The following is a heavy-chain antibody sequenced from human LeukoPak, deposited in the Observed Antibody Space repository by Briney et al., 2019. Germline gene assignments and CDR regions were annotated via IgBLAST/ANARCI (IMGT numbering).Heavy chain of an antibody. V-gene: IGHV3-21*01. CDR3: ARAVYGFDAFDI. J-gene: IGHJ3*02. D-gene: IGHD4-17*01. CDR2: ISSSSSYI. CDR1: GFTISGYW. Sequence: PGGSLRLSCAASGFTISGYWMHWVRQAPGKGLEWVSSISSSSSYISYADSVTGRFTISRDNAKNSLYLQMNSLRAEDTAVYYCARAVYGFDAFDIWGQGTMVTVSS.